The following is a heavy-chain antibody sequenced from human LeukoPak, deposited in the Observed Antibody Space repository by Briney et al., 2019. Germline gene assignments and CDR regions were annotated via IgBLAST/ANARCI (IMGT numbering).Heavy chain of an antibody. Sequence: GGSLRLSCVVSGFTFNKYWMHWVRQAPGKGLEWVAVISYDGSNKYYADSVKGRFTISRDNSKNTLYLQMNSLRAEDTAVYYCAKARDFDYWGQGTLVTVSS. CDR3: AKARDFDY. V-gene: IGHV3-30*18. D-gene: IGHD3-10*01. CDR2: ISYDGSNK. J-gene: IGHJ4*02. CDR1: GFTFNKYW.